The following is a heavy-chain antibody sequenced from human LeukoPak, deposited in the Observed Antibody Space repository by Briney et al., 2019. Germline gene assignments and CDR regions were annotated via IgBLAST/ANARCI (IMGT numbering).Heavy chain of an antibody. CDR3: ARHDGDYGTDY. CDR2: INHSGST. Sequence: PSETLSLTCAVYGGSFSGYYWSWIRQPPGKGLEWIGEINHSGSTNYNPSLKSRVTISVDTSKNQFSLKLSSVTAADTAVYYCARHDGDYGTDYWGQGTLVTVSS. D-gene: IGHD4-17*01. CDR1: GGSFSGYY. J-gene: IGHJ4*02. V-gene: IGHV4-34*01.